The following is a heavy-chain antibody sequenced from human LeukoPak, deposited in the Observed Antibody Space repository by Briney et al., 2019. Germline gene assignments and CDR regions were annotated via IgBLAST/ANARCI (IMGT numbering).Heavy chain of an antibody. CDR1: GYSFTSYW. Sequence: GESLKISCKGSGYSFTSYWIGWVRQMPGKGLEWMGIIYPGDSDTRYSPSFQGQVTISADKSISTAYLQWSSLKASDTAMYYCARLEYSSGWYWAFDIWGQGTMVTVSS. D-gene: IGHD6-19*01. CDR2: IYPGDSDT. V-gene: IGHV5-51*01. CDR3: ARLEYSSGWYWAFDI. J-gene: IGHJ3*02.